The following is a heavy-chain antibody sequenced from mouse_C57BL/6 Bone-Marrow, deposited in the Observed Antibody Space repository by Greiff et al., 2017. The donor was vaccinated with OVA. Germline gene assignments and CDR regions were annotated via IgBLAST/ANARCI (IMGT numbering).Heavy chain of an antibody. CDR2: IDPENGDT. J-gene: IGHJ1*03. Sequence: EVQLQQSGAELVRPGASVKLSCTASGFNIKDDYMHWVKQRPEQGLEWIGWIDPENGDTEYASKFQGKATITADTSSNTAYLQLSSLTSEDTAVYYCTTEDTVVENWYFDVWGTGTTVTVSS. CDR3: TTEDTVVENWYFDV. D-gene: IGHD1-1*01. CDR1: GFNIKDDY. V-gene: IGHV14-4*01.